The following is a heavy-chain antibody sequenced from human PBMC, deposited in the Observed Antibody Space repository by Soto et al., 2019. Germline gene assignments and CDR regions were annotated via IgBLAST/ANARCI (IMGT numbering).Heavy chain of an antibody. CDR2: IIPIFGAA. V-gene: IGHV1-69*13. D-gene: IGHD6-6*01. Sequence: SVKVSCKASGGTFSSYAISWVRQAPGQGLEWMGGIIPIFGAANYAQKFQGRVTITADESTSTAYMELSSLRSEDTAVYYCARRMARIAARRGYWFDPWGQGTLVTVSS. J-gene: IGHJ5*02. CDR3: ARRMARIAARRGYWFDP. CDR1: GGTFSSYA.